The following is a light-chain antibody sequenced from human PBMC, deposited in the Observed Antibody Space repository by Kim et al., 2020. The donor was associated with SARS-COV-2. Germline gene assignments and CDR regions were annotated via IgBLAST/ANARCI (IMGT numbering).Light chain of an antibody. V-gene: IGLV2-14*03. J-gene: IGLJ2*01. Sequence: QSALTQPASVSGSPGQSITISCTGTSSDIGPYNHVSWYQQHPGKVPKLMIYDVSQRPSGVSNRFSGSKSGNTASLTISGLQAEDEADYYCSSYTSTNTVRFGGGAQLTV. CDR2: DVS. CDR1: SSDIGPYNH. CDR3: SSYTSTNTVR.